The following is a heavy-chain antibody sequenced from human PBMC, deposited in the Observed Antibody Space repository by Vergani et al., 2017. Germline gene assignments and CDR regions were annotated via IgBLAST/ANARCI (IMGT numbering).Heavy chain of an antibody. CDR3: AKVLRXYYDSSGYYYGLNDYYYGMDV. V-gene: IGHV3-43*02. CDR2: ISGDGGST. Sequence: EVQLVESGGGVVQPGGSLRLSCAASGFTFDDYAMHWVRQAPGKGLEWVSLISGDGGSTYYADSVKGRFTISRDNSKNSLYLQMNSLRTEDTALYYCAKVLRXYYDSSGYYYGLNDYYYGMDVWGQGTTVTVSS. J-gene: IGHJ6*02. CDR1: GFTFDDYA. D-gene: IGHD3-22*01.